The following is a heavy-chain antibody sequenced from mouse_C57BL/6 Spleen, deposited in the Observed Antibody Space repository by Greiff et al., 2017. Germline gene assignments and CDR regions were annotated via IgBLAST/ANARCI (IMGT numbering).Heavy chain of an antibody. D-gene: IGHD1-1*01. CDR3: AIHDNYYVYAMDD. Sequence: QVQLKESGPGLVAPSQSLSITCTVSGFSLTSYGVHWVRQPPGKGLEWLVVIWSDGSTTYNSALKSRLSISKDNSTSHVFLKMNSLQTDDTAMYXCAIHDNYYVYAMDDWGKGTSVTVSS. CDR1: GFSLTSYG. J-gene: IGHJ4*01. V-gene: IGHV2-6-1*01. CDR2: IWSDGST.